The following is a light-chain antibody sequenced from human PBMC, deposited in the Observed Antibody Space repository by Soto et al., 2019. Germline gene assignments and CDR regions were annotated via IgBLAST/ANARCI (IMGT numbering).Light chain of an antibody. CDR3: QSYDSSLSGVV. CDR1: SSNIGAGYD. J-gene: IGLJ2*01. Sequence: QSVLTQPPSVSGAPGQRVTISCTGSSSNIGAGYDVHWYQQLPGTAPKLLIYGNSNRPSGVPDRFSGSKSGTSAFLAITGLQAEDEADYHCQSYDSSLSGVVFGGGTQLTVL. CDR2: GNS. V-gene: IGLV1-40*01.